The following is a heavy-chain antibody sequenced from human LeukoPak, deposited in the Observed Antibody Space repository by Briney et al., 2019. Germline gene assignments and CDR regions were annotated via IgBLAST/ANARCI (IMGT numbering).Heavy chain of an antibody. V-gene: IGHV3-66*01. D-gene: IGHD4-17*01. CDR3: AREEIPLDYGDDNWFDP. J-gene: IGHJ5*02. CDR2: IYSGGST. Sequence: PGGSLRLSCAVSGFTFSNYWMYWVRQGPGKGLEWVSVIYSGGSTYYADSVKGRFTISRDNSKNTLYLQMNSLRAEDTAVYYCAREEIPLDYGDDNWFDPWGQGTLVTVSS. CDR1: GFTFSNYW.